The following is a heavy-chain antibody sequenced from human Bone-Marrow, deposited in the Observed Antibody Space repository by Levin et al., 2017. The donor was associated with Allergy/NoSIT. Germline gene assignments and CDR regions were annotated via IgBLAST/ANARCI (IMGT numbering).Heavy chain of an antibody. V-gene: IGHV3-21*01. CDR3: ARGAIFGVVIRGYYYYYMDG. CDR1: GFTFSSYS. D-gene: IGHD3-3*01. J-gene: IGHJ6*03. Sequence: SCAASGFTFSSYSMNWVRQAPGKGLEWVSSISSSSSYIYYADSVKGRFTISRDNAKNSLYLQMNSLRAEDTAVYYCARGAIFGVVIRGYYYYYMDGWGKGTTVTVSS. CDR2: ISSSSSYI.